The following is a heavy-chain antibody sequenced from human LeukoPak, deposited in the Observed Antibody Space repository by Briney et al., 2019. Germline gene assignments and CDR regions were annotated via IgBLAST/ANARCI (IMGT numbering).Heavy chain of an antibody. CDR1: GFTFSTRP. J-gene: IGHJ5*02. D-gene: IGHD3-22*01. V-gene: IGHV3-64*04. CDR2: SSANGGST. Sequence: GGSLRLSCAASGFTFSTRPMHWVRQAPGKGLEYVSGSSANGGSTYYADSVKGRFTISRDIAKKALYLHMSGLRVEDTAIYYCAREGYDSSGYYLHNYFDPWGQGTLVTVSS. CDR3: AREGYDSSGYYLHNYFDP.